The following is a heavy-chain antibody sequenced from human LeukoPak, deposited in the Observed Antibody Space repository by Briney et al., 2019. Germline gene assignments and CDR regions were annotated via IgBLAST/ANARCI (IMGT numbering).Heavy chain of an antibody. V-gene: IGHV1-2*02. J-gene: IGHJ4*02. CDR3: ARDGYNWGGHFDY. Sequence: ASVKVSCKASGYTFTGYYMHWVRQAPGQGLEWMGWINPNSGGTNYAQKFQGRVTMTRDTSISTAYMELSRLRSDDTAVYYCARDGYNWGGHFDYWGQGTLVTVSS. CDR2: INPNSGGT. CDR1: GYTFTGYY. D-gene: IGHD5-24*01.